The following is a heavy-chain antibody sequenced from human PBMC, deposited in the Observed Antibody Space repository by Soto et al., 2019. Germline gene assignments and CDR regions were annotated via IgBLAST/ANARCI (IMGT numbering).Heavy chain of an antibody. J-gene: IGHJ5*02. CDR2: ISAYNGNT. D-gene: IGHD3-22*01. CDR1: GYTFTSYG. Sequence: QVQLVQSGAEVKKPGASVKVSCKASGYTFTSYGISWVRQAAGQGLEWMGWISAYNGNTNYAQKLQGRVTMTTDTSTSSAYMELRSLRSDDTAVYYCARDVITMIVGDWFDPWGQGTLVTVSS. CDR3: ARDVITMIVGDWFDP. V-gene: IGHV1-18*01.